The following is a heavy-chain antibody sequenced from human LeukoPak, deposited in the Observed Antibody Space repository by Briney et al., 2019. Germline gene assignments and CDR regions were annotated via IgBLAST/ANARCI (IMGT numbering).Heavy chain of an antibody. J-gene: IGHJ6*03. Sequence: SETLSLTCTVSGGSISSYYWSWIRQPPGKGLEWIGYMYYSGSTNYSPSLKSRVTISVDTSKNQFSLKLSSATAADTAVYFCARVGLTVTTPIYYYYMDVWGKGSTVTVSS. D-gene: IGHD1-7*01. CDR3: ARVGLTVTTPIYYYYMDV. V-gene: IGHV4-59*01. CDR1: GGSISSYY. CDR2: MYYSGST.